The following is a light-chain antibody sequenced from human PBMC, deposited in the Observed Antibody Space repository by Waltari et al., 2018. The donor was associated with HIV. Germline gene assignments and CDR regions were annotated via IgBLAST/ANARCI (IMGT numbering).Light chain of an antibody. CDR1: TSAFGAFTF. Sequence: HSALTQPASVSGSPVQPVTISCTGTTSAFGAFTFFPWYQQHPGKVPKLMIYQVRNRPSGISDRFSGSKSGNTASLIISGLQAEDEADYYCTSQTDRGTFVFGPGTKVTVL. CDR2: QVR. J-gene: IGLJ1*01. CDR3: TSQTDRGTFV. V-gene: IGLV2-14*01.